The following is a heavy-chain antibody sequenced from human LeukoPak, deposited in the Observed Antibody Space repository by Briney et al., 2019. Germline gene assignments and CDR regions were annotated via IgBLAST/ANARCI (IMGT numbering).Heavy chain of an antibody. J-gene: IGHJ4*02. CDR2: IYYSGST. Sequence: PSETLSLTCTVSGGSISSSSYYWCWIRQPPGKGLEWIGSIYYSGSTYYNPSLKSRVTISVDTSKNQFSLKLSSVTAADTAVYYCARLHCSSTSCYTGDFDYWGQGTLVTVSS. CDR3: ARLHCSSTSCYTGDFDY. V-gene: IGHV4-39*01. CDR1: GGSISSSSYY. D-gene: IGHD2-2*02.